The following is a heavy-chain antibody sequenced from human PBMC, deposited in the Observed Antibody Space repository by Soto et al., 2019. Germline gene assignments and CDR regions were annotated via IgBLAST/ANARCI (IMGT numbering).Heavy chain of an antibody. J-gene: IGHJ3*02. CDR2: INPSGGST. V-gene: IGHV1-46*03. CDR1: GYTFTSYY. Sequence: ASVKVSCKASGYTFTSYYMHWVRQAPGQGLEWMGIINPSGGSTSYAQKFQGRVTMTRDTSTSTVYMELSSLRSEDTAVYYCAIFKTRSGFSFFDAFDIWGQGTMVTVSS. CDR3: AIFKTRSGFSFFDAFDI. D-gene: IGHD3-22*01.